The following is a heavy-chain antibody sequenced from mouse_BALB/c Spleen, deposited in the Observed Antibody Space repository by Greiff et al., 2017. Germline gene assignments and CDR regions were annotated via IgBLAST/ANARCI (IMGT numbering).Heavy chain of an antibody. V-gene: IGHV2-9*02. Sequence: QVQLKESGPGLVAPSQSLSITCTVSGFSLTSYGVHWVRQPPGKGLEWLGVIWAGGSTNYNSALMSRLSISKDNSKSQVFLKMNSLQTDDTAMYYCARDFITTASWYFDVWGAGTTVTVSS. D-gene: IGHD1-2*01. CDR3: ARDFITTASWYFDV. CDR2: IWAGGST. J-gene: IGHJ1*01. CDR1: GFSLTSYG.